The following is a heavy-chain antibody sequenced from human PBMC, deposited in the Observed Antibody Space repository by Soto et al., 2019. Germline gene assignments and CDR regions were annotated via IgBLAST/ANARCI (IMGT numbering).Heavy chain of an antibody. CDR3: ARDKGGYYYFPFDY. CDR2: INPNSGGT. CDR1: GYTFTGYY. D-gene: IGHD3-22*01. J-gene: IGHJ4*02. V-gene: IGHV1-2*02. Sequence: QVQLVQSGAEVKKPGASVKVSCKASGYTFTGYYMHWVRQAPGQGLEWMGWINPNSGGTNYAQKFQGRVTMNRDPSISTAYMELSRLRSDDTAVYYCARDKGGYYYFPFDYWGQGTLVTVSS.